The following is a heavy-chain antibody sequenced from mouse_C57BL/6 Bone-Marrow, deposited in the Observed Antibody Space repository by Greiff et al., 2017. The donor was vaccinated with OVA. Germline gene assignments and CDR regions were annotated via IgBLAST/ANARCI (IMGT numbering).Heavy chain of an antibody. V-gene: IGHV1-64*01. CDR2: IHPNSGST. J-gene: IGHJ3*01. CDR1: GYTFTSYW. Sequence: QVQLQQPGAELVKPGASVKLSCKASGYTFTSYWMHWVKQRPGHGLEWIGMIHPNSGSTNYNEKFTRKATLTVDKSSSTAYMQLRTLTSEDSAVYYCARSNRNYPWFAYWGQGTLVTVSA. D-gene: IGHD2-5*01. CDR3: ARSNRNYPWFAY.